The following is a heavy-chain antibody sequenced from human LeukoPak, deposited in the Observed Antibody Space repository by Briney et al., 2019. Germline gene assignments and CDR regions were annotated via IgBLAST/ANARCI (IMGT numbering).Heavy chain of an antibody. J-gene: IGHJ4*02. Sequence: GGSLRLSCAASGFTFSSYGMHWVRQAPGKGLEWVAVISYDGSNKYYADSVKGRFTISRDNSKNTLYLQMNSLRAEDTAVYYCASHSWYYYDSSGYYPFDCWGQGTLVTVSS. CDR1: GFTFSSYG. V-gene: IGHV3-30*03. CDR2: ISYDGSNK. CDR3: ASHSWYYYDSSGYYPFDC. D-gene: IGHD3-22*01.